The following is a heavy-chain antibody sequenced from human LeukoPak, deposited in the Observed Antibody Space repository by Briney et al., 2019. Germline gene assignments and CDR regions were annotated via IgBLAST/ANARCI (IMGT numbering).Heavy chain of an antibody. Sequence: ASVKVSCKASGYTFTSYGISWVRQAPGQGLEWMGWISAYNGNTNYAQKLQGGVTMTTDTSTSTAYMELRSLRSDDTAVYYCARVKRGAGRIGNWFDPWGQGTLVTVSS. J-gene: IGHJ5*02. D-gene: IGHD6-19*01. CDR1: GYTFTSYG. CDR2: ISAYNGNT. V-gene: IGHV1-18*01. CDR3: ARVKRGAGRIGNWFDP.